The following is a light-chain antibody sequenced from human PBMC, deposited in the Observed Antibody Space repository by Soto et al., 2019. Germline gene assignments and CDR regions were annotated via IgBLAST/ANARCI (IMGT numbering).Light chain of an antibody. Sequence: DIQMTQSPSTLSASVGDRVTITCRASQSISTWLAWYQQKPGKAPTLLIFEATTLATGVPSRFSGSGSGTDFTLTITSLQPDDLATYYCQQYSTSWTFGQGTKVEVK. CDR3: QQYSTSWT. J-gene: IGKJ1*01. CDR2: EAT. V-gene: IGKV1-5*01. CDR1: QSISTW.